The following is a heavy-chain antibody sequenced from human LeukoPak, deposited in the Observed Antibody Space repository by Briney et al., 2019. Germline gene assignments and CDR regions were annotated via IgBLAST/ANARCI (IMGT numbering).Heavy chain of an antibody. CDR2: ISSSGSTI. D-gene: IGHD2-21*02. CDR3: ARQVAPIFPVEYCGGNCYDYYFDY. V-gene: IGHV3-11*04. Sequence: PGGSLRLSCAASGFTFSDYYMSWIRQAPGKGLEWVSYISSSGSTIFYADSVKGRFTISRDNAKNSLYLQMNSLRAEDTAVYYCARQVAPIFPVEYCGGNCYDYYFDYWGQGTLVTVSS. J-gene: IGHJ4*02. CDR1: GFTFSDYY.